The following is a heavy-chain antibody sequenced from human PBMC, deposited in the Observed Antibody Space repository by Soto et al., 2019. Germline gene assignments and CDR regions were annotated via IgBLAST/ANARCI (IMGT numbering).Heavy chain of an antibody. CDR2: ISWNSGSI. D-gene: IGHD3-10*01. CDR3: AKDYYGSGSYYNKYYYYYMDV. V-gene: IGHV3-9*01. CDR1: GFTFDDYA. Sequence: GGSLRLSCAASGFTFDDYAMHWVRQAPGKGLEWVSGISWNSGSIGYADSVKGRFTISRDNAKNSLYLQMNSLRAEDTALYYCAKDYYGSGSYYNKYYYYYMDVWGKGTTVTVSS. J-gene: IGHJ6*03.